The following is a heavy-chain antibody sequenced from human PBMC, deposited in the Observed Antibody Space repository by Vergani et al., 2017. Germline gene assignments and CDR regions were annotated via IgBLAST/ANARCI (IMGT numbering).Heavy chain of an antibody. Sequence: QVQLQESGPGLVKPSQTLSLTCTVSGGSISSGSYYWSWIRQPAGKGLEWIGYIYYSGSTYYNPSLKSRVTISVDTSKNQFSLKLSSVTAADTAVYYCARGHSCSSTSCYVFDAFDIWGQGTMVTVSS. CDR2: IYYSGST. D-gene: IGHD2-2*01. CDR1: GGSISSGSYY. CDR3: ARGHSCSSTSCYVFDAFDI. J-gene: IGHJ3*02. V-gene: IGHV4-30-4*08.